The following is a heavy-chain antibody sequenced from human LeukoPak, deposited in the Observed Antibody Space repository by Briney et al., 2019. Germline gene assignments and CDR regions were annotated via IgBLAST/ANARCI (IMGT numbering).Heavy chain of an antibody. V-gene: IGHV1-8*01. J-gene: IGHJ6*02. CDR2: MNPNSGNT. CDR1: GYTFTSYD. CDR3: ARLLKLQHDSEYYYYYYGMDV. Sequence: ASVKVSCKASGYTFTSYDTDWVRQATGQGLEWMGWMNPNSGNTGYAQKFQGRVTMTRNTSISTAYMELSSLRSEDTAVYYCARLLKLQHDSEYYYYYYGMDVWGQGTTVTVSS. D-gene: IGHD5-24*01.